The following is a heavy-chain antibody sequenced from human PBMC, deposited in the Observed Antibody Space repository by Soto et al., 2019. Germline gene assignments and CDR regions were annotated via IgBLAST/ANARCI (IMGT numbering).Heavy chain of an antibody. J-gene: IGHJ5*02. V-gene: IGHV3-30-3*01. CDR1: GFTFSSYA. D-gene: IGHD6-6*01. CDR3: ARDRHSSSSRWFDP. CDR2: ISYDGSNK. Sequence: QVQLVESGGGVVQPGRSLRLSCAASGFTFSSYAMHWVRQAPGKGLEWVAVISYDGSNKYYADSVKGRFTISRDNSKNTLYLQMNSLRAEDTAVYYCARDRHSSSSRWFDPWGQGTLVTVSS.